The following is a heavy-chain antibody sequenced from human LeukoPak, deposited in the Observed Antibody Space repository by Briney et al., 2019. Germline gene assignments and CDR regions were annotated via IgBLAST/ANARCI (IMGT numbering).Heavy chain of an antibody. D-gene: IGHD4-17*01. V-gene: IGHV4-39*07. J-gene: IGHJ4*02. CDR3: ARVDYRDYSKDFDY. Sequence: SETLSLTCTVSGGSISSSSYYWGWIRQPPGKGLEWIGNIYYSGSTYYNPSLKSRVTISVDTSKNQFSLKLNSVTAADTAVYYCARVDYRDYSKDFDYWGQGTLVTVSS. CDR2: IYYSGST. CDR1: GGSISSSSYY.